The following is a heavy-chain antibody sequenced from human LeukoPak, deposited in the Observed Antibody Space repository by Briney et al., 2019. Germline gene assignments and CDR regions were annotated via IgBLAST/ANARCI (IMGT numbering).Heavy chain of an antibody. CDR3: ARSVEGYCRGGSCYSYSYYMDV. CDR1: GGSFSGYY. CDR2: INHSGST. V-gene: IGHV4-34*01. D-gene: IGHD2-15*01. Sequence: SETLSLTCAVYGGSFSGYYWSWIRQPPGKGLEWIGEINHSGSTNYNPSLKSRVIISVDTSKNQFSLKLSSVTAADTAVYYCARSVEGYCRGGSCYSYSYYMDVWGKGTTVTVSS. J-gene: IGHJ6*03.